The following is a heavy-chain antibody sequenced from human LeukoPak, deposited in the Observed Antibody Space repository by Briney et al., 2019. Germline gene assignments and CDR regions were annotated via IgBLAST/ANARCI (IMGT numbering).Heavy chain of an antibody. D-gene: IGHD3-3*01. V-gene: IGHV4-38-2*02. CDR3: ARDGDFWSGYYSRTYYFDY. Sequence: PSETLSLTCTVSGYSISSGYYWGWIRQPPGKGVEWIGSIYHSGSTYYNPSLKSRVTISVDTSKNQFSLKLGSVTAADTAVYYCARDGDFWSGYYSRTYYFDYWGQGTLVTVSS. CDR1: GYSISSGYY. CDR2: IYHSGST. J-gene: IGHJ4*02.